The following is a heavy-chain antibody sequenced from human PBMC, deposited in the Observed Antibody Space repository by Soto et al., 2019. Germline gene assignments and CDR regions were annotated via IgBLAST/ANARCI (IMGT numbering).Heavy chain of an antibody. CDR2: INPKSGGT. J-gene: IGHJ6*02. CDR3: ARGHSTDCSNGVCSFFYNHEMDV. Sequence: ASVKVSCKASGYSFADYHIHWVRQAPGQGLEWLGRINPKSGGTSTAQKFQGWVTMTRDRSISTVYMELTRLRSDDTAVYFCARGHSTDCSNGVCSFFYNHEMDVWGQGTTVTVSS. CDR1: GYSFADYH. D-gene: IGHD2-8*01. V-gene: IGHV1-2*04.